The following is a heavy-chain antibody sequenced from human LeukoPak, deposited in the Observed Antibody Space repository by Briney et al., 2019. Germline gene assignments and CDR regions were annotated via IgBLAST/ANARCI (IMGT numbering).Heavy chain of an antibody. CDR1: GFTFSSYS. CDR3: AREVGYSYALFDY. CDR2: ISSSSSYI. V-gene: IGHV3-21*01. J-gene: IGHJ4*02. D-gene: IGHD5-18*01. Sequence: GGSLRLSCAASGFTFSSYSMNWVRQAPGKGLEWVSSISSSSSYIYYADSVKGRFTISRDNAKNSLYLQMNSLRAEDTAVYYCAREVGYSYALFDYWGQGTLVTVSS.